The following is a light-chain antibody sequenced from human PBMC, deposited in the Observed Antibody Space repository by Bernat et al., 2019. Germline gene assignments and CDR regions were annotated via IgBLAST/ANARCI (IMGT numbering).Light chain of an antibody. CDR2: DVK. CDR3: CSYAGNSAWV. CDR1: SSDVGGYNY. J-gene: IGLJ3*02. V-gene: IGLV2-11*01. Sequence: QSALTQPRSVSGSPGQSVTISCTGTSSDVGGYNYVSWYQQHPGKAPKLMIYDVKKRPSGVPDRFSGSKSGNAASLTISGLQAEDEADYYCCSYAGNSAWVFGGGTKVTVL.